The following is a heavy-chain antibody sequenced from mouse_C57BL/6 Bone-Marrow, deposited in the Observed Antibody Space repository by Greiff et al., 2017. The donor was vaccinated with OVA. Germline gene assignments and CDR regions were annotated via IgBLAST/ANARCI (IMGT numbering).Heavy chain of an antibody. CDR3: ARSLMVYYFDY. CDR2: ISYDGSN. V-gene: IGHV3-6*01. CDR1: GYSITSGYY. J-gene: IGHJ2*01. Sequence: EVQRVESGPGLVKPSQSLSLTCSVTGYSITSGYYWNWIRQFPGNKLEWMGYISYDGSNNYNPSLKNRISITRDTSKNQFFLKLNSVTTEYTATYYCARSLMVYYFDYWGQGTTLTVSS. D-gene: IGHD2-2*01.